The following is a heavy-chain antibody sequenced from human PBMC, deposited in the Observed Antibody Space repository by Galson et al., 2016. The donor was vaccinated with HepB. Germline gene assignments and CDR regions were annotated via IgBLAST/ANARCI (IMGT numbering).Heavy chain of an antibody. CDR3: AGEGVCSGGRCYSGFDY. V-gene: IGHV1-18*04. J-gene: IGHJ4*02. CDR2: ISVHNGNT. D-gene: IGHD2-15*01. Sequence: SVKVSCKASNYTFTSDGISWVRQAPGQGLEWMGWISVHNGNTSYAQKFQGRVTMTTDTSTSTAYMELRSLRSDDTAVYYCAGEGVCSGGRCYSGFDYWGQGTLVTVSS. CDR1: NYTFTSDG.